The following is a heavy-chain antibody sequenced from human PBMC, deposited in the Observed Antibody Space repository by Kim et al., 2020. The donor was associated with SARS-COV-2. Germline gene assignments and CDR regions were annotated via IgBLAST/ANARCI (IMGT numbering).Heavy chain of an antibody. CDR1: GFTLSDYW. J-gene: IGHJ4*02. D-gene: IGHD1-26*01. CDR3: ARRMSSETYYYFDS. CDR2: ISIDGGTI. Sequence: GGSLRLSCAASGFTLSDYWMHWVRQAPGEGLVWVSRISIDGGTINYADSVKGRFTISRDKAKNTLYLQMNSLRVEDSAVYYCARRMSSETYYYFDSWGQG. V-gene: IGHV3-74*01.